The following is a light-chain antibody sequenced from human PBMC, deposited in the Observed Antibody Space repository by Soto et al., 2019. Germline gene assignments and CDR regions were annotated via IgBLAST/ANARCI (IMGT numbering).Light chain of an antibody. CDR3: QQRKNWQVT. CDR2: DAS. V-gene: IGKV3-11*01. Sequence: EIVLKQSPATLSLYQGERATLSCRASQSVSSYLAWYQQKPGQAPRLLIYDASNRATGIPARFSGSGSGTDFTLTISSLEPEDFAVYYCQQRKNWQVTFGQVRLLEIK. CDR1: QSVSSY. J-gene: IGKJ5*01.